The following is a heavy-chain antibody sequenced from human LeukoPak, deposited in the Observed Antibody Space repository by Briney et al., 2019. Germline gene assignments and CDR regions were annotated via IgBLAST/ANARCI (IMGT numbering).Heavy chain of an antibody. CDR2: ISWNSGSI. J-gene: IGHJ4*02. CDR3: ASYDYYGSGSFWDY. Sequence: PGRSLRLSCAASGFTFDDYAMHWVRQAPGKGLEWVSGISWNSGSIGYADSVKGRFTISRDNSKNTLYLQMNSLRAEDTAVYYCASYDYYGSGSFWDYWGQGTLVTVSS. D-gene: IGHD3-10*01. CDR1: GFTFDDYA. V-gene: IGHV3-9*01.